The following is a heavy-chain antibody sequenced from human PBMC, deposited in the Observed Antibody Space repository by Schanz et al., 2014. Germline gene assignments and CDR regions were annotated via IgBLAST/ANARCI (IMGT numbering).Heavy chain of an antibody. D-gene: IGHD3-10*01. CDR1: GYTFNNHG. V-gene: IGHV1-18*01. J-gene: IGHJ6*02. Sequence: QVQLVQSGGEVKKPGASATVSCKASGYTFNNHGISWVRQAPGQGLEWMGWISGYNGDTNYAEKVHGRVTMTTDTSTSTAYMELRSLISDDTAVYYCVRDAGWAFGDYHGMDVWGQGTSVTVSS. CDR2: ISGYNGDT. CDR3: VRDAGWAFGDYHGMDV.